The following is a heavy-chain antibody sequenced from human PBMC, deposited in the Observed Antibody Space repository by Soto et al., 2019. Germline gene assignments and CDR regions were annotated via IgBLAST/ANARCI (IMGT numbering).Heavy chain of an antibody. Sequence: GGSLRLSCAASGFIFSPYAMNWVRQVPGKRLECVSAISSSGDSAYYAESVRGRFTISNQNSINTHYLQMMSLRPDDTAVYYCARPRGYGVFDAVDIWGQGTMHTVSS. D-gene: IGHD4-17*01. CDR2: ISSSGDSA. CDR3: ARPRGYGVFDAVDI. J-gene: IGHJ3*02. V-gene: IGHV3-23*01. CDR1: GFIFSPYA.